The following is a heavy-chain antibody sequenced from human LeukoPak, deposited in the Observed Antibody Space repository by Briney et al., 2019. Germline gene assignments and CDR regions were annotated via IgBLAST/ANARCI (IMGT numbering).Heavy chain of an antibody. Sequence: ASVKVSCKDSGYTFTSYAMNWVRQAPGQGLEWMGWINTNIGNATYAQGFTGRFVFSLDTSVSTAYLQVSRLKAEDTAVYYCARVFVVVDPAGDYYYYGMYVGGQGTTVTVSS. CDR3: ARVFVVVDPAGDYYYYGMYV. V-gene: IGHV7-4-1*02. J-gene: IGHJ6*02. CDR2: INTNIGNA. D-gene: IGHD2-15*01. CDR1: GYTFTSYA.